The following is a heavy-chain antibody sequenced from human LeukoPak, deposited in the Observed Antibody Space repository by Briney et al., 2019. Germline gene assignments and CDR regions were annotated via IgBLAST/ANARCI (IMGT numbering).Heavy chain of an antibody. CDR1: GLTFSNFK. V-gene: IGHV3-48*03. Sequence: GGSLRLSCAVSGLTFSNFKLNWVRQAPGKGLEWVSYISDSGRTTFYADSVKGRFTISRDNAKNSLYLQMSSLRVEDTAVYYCASWAGNTQSDSWSGPFDYWGQGTLVTVSS. CDR3: ASWAGNTQSDSWSGPFDY. CDR2: ISDSGRTT. J-gene: IGHJ4*02. D-gene: IGHD3-3*01.